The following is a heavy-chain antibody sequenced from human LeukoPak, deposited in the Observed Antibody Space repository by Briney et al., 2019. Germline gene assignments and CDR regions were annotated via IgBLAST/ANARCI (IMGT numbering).Heavy chain of an antibody. CDR1: GFTFSSYT. CDR3: ARIGYYDSSGGNDY. Sequence: GGPLRLSCAASGFTFSSYTMGWVRKAPGKGLEWVSSLTSSSNTIYYADSVKGRFTISRDNAKNSLYLQMNSLRDEDTAVYYCARIGYYDSSGGNDYWGQGTLVTVSS. J-gene: IGHJ4*02. CDR2: LTSSSNTI. D-gene: IGHD3-22*01. V-gene: IGHV3-48*02.